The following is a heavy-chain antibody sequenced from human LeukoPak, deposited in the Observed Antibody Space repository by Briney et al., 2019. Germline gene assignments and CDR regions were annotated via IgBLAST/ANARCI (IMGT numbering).Heavy chain of an antibody. D-gene: IGHD2-21*01. CDR2: IKEDGSEN. CDR1: GFTFSNYW. Sequence: GGSLRLSCAASGFTFSNYWMNWVRQAPGKGLEWVANIKEDGSENYYVDSVKGRFTISRDNAKNSLDLQMNSLRAEDTAVYYCARRANSRRLRDVGCGMDVWGQGTTVTVSS. J-gene: IGHJ6*02. CDR3: ARRANSRRLRDVGCGMDV. V-gene: IGHV3-7*05.